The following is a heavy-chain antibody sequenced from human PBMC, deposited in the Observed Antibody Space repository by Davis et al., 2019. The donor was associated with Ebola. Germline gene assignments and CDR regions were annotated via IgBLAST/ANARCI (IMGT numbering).Heavy chain of an antibody. J-gene: IGHJ6*04. V-gene: IGHV1-46*01. CDR1: GYTFTDYF. CDR2: INPRSGST. Sequence: ASVKVSCKTSGYTFTDYFMHWVRQAPGQGLEWMGLINPRSGSTSYPQKFQGRVTMTSDTSTSTVSMELSSLRSEDTARYYCVSQPDAFYYYGMDVWGKGTTVTVSS. CDR3: VSQPDAFYYYGMDV.